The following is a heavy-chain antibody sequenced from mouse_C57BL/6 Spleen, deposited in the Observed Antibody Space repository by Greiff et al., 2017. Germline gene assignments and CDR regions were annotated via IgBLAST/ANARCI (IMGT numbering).Heavy chain of an antibody. J-gene: IGHJ1*03. Sequence: DVQLQESGGGLVQPGGSMKLSCVASGFTFSNYWMNWVRQSPEKGLEWVAQIRLKSDNYATHYAESVKGRFTISRDDSKSSVYLQMNNLRAEDTGIYYCTRDSNYWYFDVWGTGTTVTVSS. CDR3: TRDSNYWYFDV. CDR2: IRLKSDNYAT. CDR1: GFTFSNYW. V-gene: IGHV6-3*01. D-gene: IGHD2-5*01.